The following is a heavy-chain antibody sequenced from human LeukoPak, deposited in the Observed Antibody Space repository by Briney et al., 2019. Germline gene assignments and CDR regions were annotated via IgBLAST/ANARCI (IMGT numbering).Heavy chain of an antibody. J-gene: IGHJ4*02. Sequence: ASVKVSCKASGYTFTSYGIGWVRQAPGQGVEWMGWITSYNGNANYAQKLQGRVTMTTDISTSTAYMELRSLRSDDTAVYYCARGPYSGNFGPYYFDYWGQGNLVTVSS. CDR1: GYTFTSYG. CDR3: ARGPYSGNFGPYYFDY. CDR2: ITSYNGNA. V-gene: IGHV1-18*01. D-gene: IGHD1-26*01.